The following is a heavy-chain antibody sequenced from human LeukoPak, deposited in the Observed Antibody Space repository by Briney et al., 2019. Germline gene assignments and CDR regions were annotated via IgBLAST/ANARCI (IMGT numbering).Heavy chain of an antibody. J-gene: IGHJ4*02. CDR2: MYYSGST. V-gene: IGHV4-39*01. CDR3: ARHYYDNTGYYYLDY. Sequence: SETLSLTCTVSGGAVTGSTYYWAWIRQPPGRGLEGIGSMYYSGSTYYNPALKTRVTISVDTSKNQFSLRLSSVTAADTAIYFCARHYYDNTGYYYLDYWGQGTLVTVSS. D-gene: IGHD3-22*01. CDR1: GGAVTGSTYY.